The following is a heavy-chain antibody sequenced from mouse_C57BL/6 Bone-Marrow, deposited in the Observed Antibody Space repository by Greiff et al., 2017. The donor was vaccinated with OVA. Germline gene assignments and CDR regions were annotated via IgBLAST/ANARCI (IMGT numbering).Heavy chain of an antibody. Sequence: VQLQQSGAELVKPGASVKLSCKASGYTFTNYWMQWVKQRPGQGLEWIGEIDPSDSYTNYNQKFKGKATLTVDTSSSTAYMQLSSLTSEDSAVYFCARGGIYYGSSYWYFDVWGTGTTVTVSS. D-gene: IGHD1-1*01. CDR2: IDPSDSYT. V-gene: IGHV1-50*01. CDR1: GYTFTNYW. CDR3: ARGGIYYGSSYWYFDV. J-gene: IGHJ1*03.